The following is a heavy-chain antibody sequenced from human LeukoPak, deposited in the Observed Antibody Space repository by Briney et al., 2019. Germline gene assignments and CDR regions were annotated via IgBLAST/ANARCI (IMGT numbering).Heavy chain of an antibody. J-gene: IGHJ5*02. CDR2: INHSGST. Sequence: SGTLSLTCAVYGGSFSGYYWSWIRQPPGKGLEWIGEINHSGSTNYNPSLKSRVTISVDTSKNQFSLKLSSVTAADTAVYYCARARISGSLPRPSFDPWGQGTLVTVSS. V-gene: IGHV4-34*01. CDR1: GGSFSGYY. CDR3: ARARISGSLPRPSFDP. D-gene: IGHD3-10*01.